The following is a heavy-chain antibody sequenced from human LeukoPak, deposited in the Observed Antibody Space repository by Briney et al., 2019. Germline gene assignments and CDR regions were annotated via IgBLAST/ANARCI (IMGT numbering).Heavy chain of an antibody. CDR1: GYTFNDYY. V-gene: IGHV1-2*02. CDR2: INPISGGT. Sequence: ASVKVSCKASGYTFNDYYMHWVRQAPGQGLEWVGWINPISGGTDYAQKFQGRVTMTRDTSISTAYMELCSLRSEDTAVYYCARYETYYYGSGREDYWGQGTLVTVSS. CDR3: ARYETYYYGSGREDY. J-gene: IGHJ4*02. D-gene: IGHD3-10*01.